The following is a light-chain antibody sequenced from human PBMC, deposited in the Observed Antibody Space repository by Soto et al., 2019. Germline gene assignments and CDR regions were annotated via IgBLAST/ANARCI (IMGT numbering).Light chain of an antibody. J-gene: IGKJ1*01. CDR1: QSVTSTY. CDR2: GAS. V-gene: IGKV3-20*01. Sequence: DIVLTQSPGTLSLSPGERATLSCRASQSVTSTYLAWYQQKPDQAPRLLIYGASSRATGIPDRFSGSGSGTDFTLTISRLEPEDVAVYYCQQYGFSLWTFGQGTKVEIK. CDR3: QQYGFSLWT.